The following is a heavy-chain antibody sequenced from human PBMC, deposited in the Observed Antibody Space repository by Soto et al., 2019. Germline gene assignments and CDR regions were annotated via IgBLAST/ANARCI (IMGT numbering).Heavy chain of an antibody. D-gene: IGHD6-6*01. CDR2: IIPIFGTP. CDR3: ARGSSALNYYYGMDV. J-gene: IGHJ6*02. CDR1: GGTFNSYA. V-gene: IGHV1-69*06. Sequence: SVKVSCKASGGTFNSYAINWVRQAPGQGLEWMGAIIPIFGTPNYAQKFQGRVTITADKSTSTAYMELSSLRSEDTAVYYCARGSSALNYYYGMDVWGQGTTVTVSS.